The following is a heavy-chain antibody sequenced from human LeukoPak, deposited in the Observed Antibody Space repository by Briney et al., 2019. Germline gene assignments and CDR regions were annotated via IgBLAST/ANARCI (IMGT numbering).Heavy chain of an antibody. V-gene: IGHV3-21*01. CDR1: GFTFSSYS. CDR2: ISSSSSYI. Sequence: PGGSLRLSCAASGFTFSSYSMNWVRQAPGKGLEWVSSISSSSSYIYYADSVKGRFTISRDNAKNSLYLQMNSLRAEDTAVYYCARDGYSGYDYGYWGQGTLVTVSS. CDR3: ARDGYSGYDYGY. D-gene: IGHD5-12*01. J-gene: IGHJ4*02.